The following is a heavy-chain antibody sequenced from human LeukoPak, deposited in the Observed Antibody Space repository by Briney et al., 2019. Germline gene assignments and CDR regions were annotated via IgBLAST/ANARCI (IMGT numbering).Heavy chain of an antibody. CDR1: GEYCGGYD. V-gene: IGHV4-34*01. CDR3: ARLEARPYDSSGENSQD. D-gene: IGHD3-22*01. Sequence: LTCAVEGEYCGGYDWSCIRQHQGKGLEWIGEINHSGSTNYNPSLKSRVTISVDTSKNQFSLKLSFVTAADTAVYYCARLEARPYDSSGENSQDWVQGPLVNVSS. J-gene: IGHJ4*02. CDR2: INHSGST.